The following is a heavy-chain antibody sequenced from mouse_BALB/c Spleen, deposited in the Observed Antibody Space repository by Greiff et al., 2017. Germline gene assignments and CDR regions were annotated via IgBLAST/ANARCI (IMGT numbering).Heavy chain of an antibody. J-gene: IGHJ3*01. CDR3: ARSYGNWFAY. CDR1: GFTFSSYG. Sequence: EVQVVESGGGLVQPGGSLKLSCAASGFTFSSYGMSWVRQTPDKRLELVATINSNGGSTYYPDSVKGRFTISRDNAKNTLYLQMSSLKSEDTAMYYCARSYGNWFAYWGQGTLVTVSA. D-gene: IGHD2-1*01. V-gene: IGHV5-6-3*01. CDR2: INSNGGST.